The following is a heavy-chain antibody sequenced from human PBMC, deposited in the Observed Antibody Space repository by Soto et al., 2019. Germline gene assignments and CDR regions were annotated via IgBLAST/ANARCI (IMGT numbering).Heavy chain of an antibody. CDR3: AKDARGYSGHDPYFAP. V-gene: IGHV3-21*01. CDR1: GFTFSSYS. D-gene: IGHD5-12*01. Sequence: PGGSLRLSCAASGFTFSSYSMNWVRQAPGKGLEWVSSITNNSSYIYYADSVKGRFTMSRDNSKNSLYLQMNSLRAEDTAVYYCAKDARGYSGHDPYFAPWGQGTLVPVSS. J-gene: IGHJ5*02. CDR2: ITNNSSYI.